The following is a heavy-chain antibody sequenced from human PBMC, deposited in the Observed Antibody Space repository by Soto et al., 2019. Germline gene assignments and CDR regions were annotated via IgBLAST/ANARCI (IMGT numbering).Heavy chain of an antibody. CDR2: TNTGGTT. CDR1: GFTVNSNY. D-gene: IGHD1-26*01. Sequence: EVQVLATGGGLIQPGGSLRLSCAASGFTVNSNYMSWVRQAPGEGLQWVSITNTGGTTYCAESVKGRFTVSRDNSKNTLYLQMKSLRAEDTAVYDCAKGDGFILAVWGQGTTVSVSS. V-gene: IGHV3-53*02. CDR3: AKGDGFILAV. J-gene: IGHJ6*02.